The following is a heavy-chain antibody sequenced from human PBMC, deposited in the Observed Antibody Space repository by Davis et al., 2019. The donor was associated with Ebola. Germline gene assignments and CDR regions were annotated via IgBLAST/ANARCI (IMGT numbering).Heavy chain of an antibody. J-gene: IGHJ6*04. V-gene: IGHV6-1*01. CDR3: ARGWLRRGMDV. D-gene: IGHD5-18*01. CDR1: GDSVSSGG. CDR2: TYYSSKWYN. Sequence: PSETLSLTCAISGDSVSSGGWNWIRQSPSRGLEWLGRTYYSSKWYNDYAVSVKSRITINPDTSKNQFSLQLNSVTPEDTAVYYCARGWLRRGMDVWGEGTTVTVSS.